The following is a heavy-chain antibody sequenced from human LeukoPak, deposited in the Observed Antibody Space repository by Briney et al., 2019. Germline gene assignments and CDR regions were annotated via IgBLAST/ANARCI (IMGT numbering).Heavy chain of an antibody. CDR2: IDWDDDK. CDR1: GFSLSTSGMC. D-gene: IGHD2-21*02. CDR3: ARIQVVTAPYYYYYYMDV. J-gene: IGHJ6*03. V-gene: IGHV2-70*11. Sequence: SGPALVKPTQTLTLTCTFSGFSLSTSGMCVSWIRQPPGMALEWLARIDWDDDKYYSTSLKARLTISKDTSKNQVVLTMTNMDPVDSATYYCARIQVVTAPYYYYYYMDVSGKGTTVTVSS.